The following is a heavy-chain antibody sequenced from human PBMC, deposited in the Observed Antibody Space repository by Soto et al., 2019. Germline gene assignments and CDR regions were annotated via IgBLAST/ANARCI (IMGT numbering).Heavy chain of an antibody. CDR2: VYYIWRT. J-gene: IGHJ4*02. CDR3: GSYYCTSGTCYYFDY. D-gene: IGHD2-2*01. V-gene: IGHV4-59*01. CDR1: GGSINSYY. Sequence: SETLSLTCIVSGGSINSYYWSWIRQTPGKGLEWFGYVYYIWRTNYNPSLKSRLSFSVDTSKKQFSLKMSSVTAADTAVYYCGSYYCTSGTCYYFDYWRQGTLVTVSS.